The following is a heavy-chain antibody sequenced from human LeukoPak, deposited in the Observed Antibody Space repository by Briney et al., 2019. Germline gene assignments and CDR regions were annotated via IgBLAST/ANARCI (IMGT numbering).Heavy chain of an antibody. CDR1: GDSVSNNSAA. J-gene: IGHJ4*02. Sequence: SQTLSLTFAFTGDSVSNNSAAWNWIRQSPSRGLEWLGSTYFKSKSYYDYAGSVRSRITINPDTTKNQFSLQLNSVTPEDTAVYYCARGGGSYYQWGEGTLGTVS. CDR3: ARGGGSYYQ. D-gene: IGHD1-26*01. V-gene: IGHV6-1*01. CDR2: TYFKSKSYY.